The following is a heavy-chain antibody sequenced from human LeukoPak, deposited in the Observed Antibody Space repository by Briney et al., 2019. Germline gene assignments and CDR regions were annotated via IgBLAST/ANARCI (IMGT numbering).Heavy chain of an antibody. J-gene: IGHJ3*02. CDR1: GGSFSGYY. V-gene: IGHV4-34*01. CDR2: INHSGST. D-gene: IGHD4-23*01. Sequence: SETLSLTCAVYGGSFSGYYWSWIRQPPGKGLEWIGEINHSGSTNYNPSLKSRVTISVDTSKNQFSLTLSSVTAADTAVYYCARTTVVTPSAFDIWAKGQWSPSLQ. CDR3: ARTTVVTPSAFDI.